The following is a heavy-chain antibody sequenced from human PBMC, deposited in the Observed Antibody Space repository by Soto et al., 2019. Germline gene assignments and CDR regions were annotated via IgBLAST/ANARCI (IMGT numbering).Heavy chain of an antibody. D-gene: IGHD1-1*01. CDR3: ARNVHSTAGPTWDDY. V-gene: IGHV4-31*02. CDR2: IHHSGSA. J-gene: IGHJ4*02. Sequence: WTWIRQVPGKGLEWVGYIHHSGSAFYNPSLKTRINMSVDKSQNQFSLRLGSVTAADTAVYFCARNVHSTAGPTWDDYWGQGTLVTVSS.